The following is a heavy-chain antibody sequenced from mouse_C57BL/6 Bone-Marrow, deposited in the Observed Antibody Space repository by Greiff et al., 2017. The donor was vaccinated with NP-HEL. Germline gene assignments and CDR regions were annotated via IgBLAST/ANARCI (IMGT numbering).Heavy chain of an antibody. D-gene: IGHD5-1*01. Sequence: DVKLVESGGGLVQPGGSLKLSCAASGFTFSDYYMYWVRQTPEKRLEWVAYISNGGGSTYYPDTVKGRFTISRDNAKNTLYLQMSRLKSEDTAMYYCARRSTYWYFDVWGTGTTVTVSS. CDR1: GFTFSDYY. CDR3: ARRSTYWYFDV. CDR2: ISNGGGST. J-gene: IGHJ1*03. V-gene: IGHV5-12*01.